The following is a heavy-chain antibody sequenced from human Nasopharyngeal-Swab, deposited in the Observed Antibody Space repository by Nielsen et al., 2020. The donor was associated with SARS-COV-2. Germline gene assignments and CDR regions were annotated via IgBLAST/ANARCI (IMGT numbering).Heavy chain of an antibody. V-gene: IGHV3-48*02. CDR3: ARTPGYYYDSSGYDY. CDR1: GFTFSSYS. CDR2: ISSSSSSI. Sequence: GGSLRLSCAASGFTFSSYSMNWVRQAPGKGLEWVSYISSSSSSIHYADSVKGRFTISRDNAKNSLCLQMNSLRDEDTAVYYCARTPGYYYDSSGYDYWGQGTPVTV. D-gene: IGHD3-22*01. J-gene: IGHJ4*02.